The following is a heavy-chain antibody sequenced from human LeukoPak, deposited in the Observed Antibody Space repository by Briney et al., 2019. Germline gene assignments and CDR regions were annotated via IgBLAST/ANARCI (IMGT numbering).Heavy chain of an antibody. V-gene: IGHV3-9*01. D-gene: IGHD2-2*01. J-gene: IGHJ4*02. CDR2: ISWNSGSI. CDR3: AKEMYCSSTSCQYFDY. Sequence: GGSLRLSCAASGFTFDDYAMHWVRQAPGKGLEWVSGISWNSGSIGYADSVKGRFTISRDNAKNSLYLQMNSLRAEDTALYYCAKEMYCSSTSCQYFDYWGQGTLVTVSS. CDR1: GFTFDDYA.